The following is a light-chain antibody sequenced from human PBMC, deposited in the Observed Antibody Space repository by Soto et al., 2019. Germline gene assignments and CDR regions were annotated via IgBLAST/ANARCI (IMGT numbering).Light chain of an antibody. Sequence: AIQMTQSPSYLSASVGDRVTITCRASQGIRNDLSWYQQKPGKAPKLLIYASSTLPSGVPSRFSGGGSVTDFTLTISGLQPEDFATYYCLHDFNYPWTFGQGTKVEIK. V-gene: IGKV1-6*02. J-gene: IGKJ1*01. CDR2: ASS. CDR3: LHDFNYPWT. CDR1: QGIRND.